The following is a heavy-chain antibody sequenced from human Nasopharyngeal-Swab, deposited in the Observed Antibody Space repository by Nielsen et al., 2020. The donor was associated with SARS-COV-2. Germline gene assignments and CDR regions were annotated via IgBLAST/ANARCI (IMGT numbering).Heavy chain of an antibody. CDR3: ARGAGDYYGSGSYYSYYYYGMDV. V-gene: IGHV1-69*13. J-gene: IGHJ6*02. Sequence: SVKVSCKASGGTFGSYAISWVRQAPGQGLEWMGGIIPIFGTANYAQKFQGRVTITADESTSTAYMELSSLRSEDTAVYYCARGAGDYYGSGSYYSYYYYGMDVWGQGTTVTVSS. D-gene: IGHD3-10*01. CDR1: GGTFGSYA. CDR2: IIPIFGTA.